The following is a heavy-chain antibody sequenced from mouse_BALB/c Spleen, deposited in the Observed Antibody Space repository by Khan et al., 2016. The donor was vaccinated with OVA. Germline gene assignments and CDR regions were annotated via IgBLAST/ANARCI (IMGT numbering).Heavy chain of an antibody. CDR2: INTETGEP. V-gene: IGHV9-2-1*01. D-gene: IGHD2-14*01. Sequence: QIQLVQSGPELKKPGETVKISCKASGYTFTDYSMHWVKQAPGKGLKWMGWINTETGEPTYADDFKGRFAFSLETSASTAYLQLNNLKDEDTATIFCARDRYDYFDYWGQGTTLTVSS. J-gene: IGHJ2*01. CDR1: GYTFTDYS. CDR3: ARDRYDYFDY.